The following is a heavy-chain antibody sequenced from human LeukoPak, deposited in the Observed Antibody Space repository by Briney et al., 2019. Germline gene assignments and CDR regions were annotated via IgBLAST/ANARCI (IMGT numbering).Heavy chain of an antibody. CDR1: GFTFSSYA. CDR3: AKARRRVWDAFDI. CDR2: ISGSGGST. V-gene: IGHV3-23*01. D-gene: IGHD6-13*01. J-gene: IGHJ3*02. Sequence: LAGGSLRLSCAASGFTFSSYAMSWVRQAPGEGLEWVSAISGSGGSTYYADSVKGRFTISRDNSKNTLYLQMNSLRAEDTAVYYCAKARRRVWDAFDIWGQGTMVTVSS.